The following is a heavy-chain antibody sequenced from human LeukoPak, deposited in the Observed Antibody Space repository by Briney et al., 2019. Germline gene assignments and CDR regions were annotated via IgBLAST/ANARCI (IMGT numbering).Heavy chain of an antibody. J-gene: IGHJ6*02. V-gene: IGHV3-30*04. CDR2: ISYDGSNK. CDR3: VGRPYYYYGMDV. CDR1: GFTFSSYA. Sequence: GGSLRLSCAASGFTFSSYAMHWVRQAPGKGLEWVAVISYDGSNKYYADSVKGRFTIPRDNSKNTLYLQMNSLRAEDTAIYYCVGRPYYYYGMDVWGQGTTVTVSS.